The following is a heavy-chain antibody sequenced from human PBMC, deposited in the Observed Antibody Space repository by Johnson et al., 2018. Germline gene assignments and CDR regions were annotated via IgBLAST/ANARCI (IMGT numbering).Heavy chain of an antibody. CDR1: GFTFEDFA. D-gene: IGHD1-26*01. J-gene: IGHJ4*02. CDR2: ISTSGGTT. V-gene: IGHV3-23*04. Sequence: VQLVESGGGLVQXGRSXRLXCAASGFTFEDFAMHWIRQSPGKGLEWVSSISTSGGTTWYADAVKGRFTISRDNSRTTGYLQMNSLRAEDTAVYYCATTSNGSQKDWGQGTLVTVSS. CDR3: ATTSNGSQKD.